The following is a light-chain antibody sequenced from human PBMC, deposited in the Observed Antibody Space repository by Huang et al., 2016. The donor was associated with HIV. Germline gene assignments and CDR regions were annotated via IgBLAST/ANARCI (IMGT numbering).Light chain of an antibody. J-gene: IGKJ4*01. CDR2: GAS. V-gene: IGKV3-20*01. CDR3: QQYLSSPLT. CDR1: QNISNNF. Sequence: DIVLTQSPGTLSLSPRERAALSCRARQNISNNFLAWYQQRSGQTPRLLIYGASNRAMGIPDRFSGSGSGTDFTLIISRLEPQDSAVYYCQQYLSSPLTFGEGTNVEIK.